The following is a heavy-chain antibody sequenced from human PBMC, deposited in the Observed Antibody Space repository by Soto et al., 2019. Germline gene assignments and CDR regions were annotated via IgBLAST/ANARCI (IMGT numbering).Heavy chain of an antibody. Sequence: EVLLLESGGGLVQPGGSLRLSCAASGFTFSNYAMNWVRQAPGKGLEWVSGISASGGSTFYADSVKGRFTISRDNPKNTLSLQMNSLRAEGTAVYDCAKWPCPRAYCSGDCFFDSWGQGTLVTVSS. J-gene: IGHJ4*02. CDR3: AKWPCPRAYCSGDCFFDS. V-gene: IGHV3-23*01. CDR1: GFTFSNYA. D-gene: IGHD2-21*02. CDR2: ISASGGST.